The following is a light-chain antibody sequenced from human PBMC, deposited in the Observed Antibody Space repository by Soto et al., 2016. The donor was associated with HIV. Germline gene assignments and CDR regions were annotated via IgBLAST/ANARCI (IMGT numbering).Light chain of an antibody. CDR2: KAS. CDR1: QSISSW. Sequence: DIQMTQSPSTLSASVGDRVTITCRASQSISSWLAWYQQKPGKAPKLLIYKASSLESGVPSRFSGSGPGTEFTLTISSLQPDDFATYYCQQYNSYSGYTFGQGTKVEIK. J-gene: IGKJ2*01. CDR3: QQYNSYSGYT. V-gene: IGKV1-5*03.